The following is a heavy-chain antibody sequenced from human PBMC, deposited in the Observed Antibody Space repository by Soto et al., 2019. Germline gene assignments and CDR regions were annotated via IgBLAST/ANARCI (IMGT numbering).Heavy chain of an antibody. Sequence: EVQLVESGGGLVKPGGSLRLSCAASGFSFSTSTMNWVRQAPGKGLEFVSSIGRTGIDRYYIDSVKGRFTISRDNAQNSLYLQMNSLSAEDTALYYCVCDDDRGYWGQGTLVTVSS. CDR2: IGRTGIDR. CDR3: VCDDDRGY. CDR1: GFSFSTST. D-gene: IGHD1-1*01. J-gene: IGHJ4*02. V-gene: IGHV3-21*01.